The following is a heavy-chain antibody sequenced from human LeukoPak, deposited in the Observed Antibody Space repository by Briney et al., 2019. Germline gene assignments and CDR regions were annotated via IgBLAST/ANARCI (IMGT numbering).Heavy chain of an antibody. CDR1: GYTFTSYY. J-gene: IGHJ4*02. V-gene: IGHV1-46*01. Sequence: ASVKVSCKASGYTFTSYYMHWVRQAPGQGLEWMGIINPSGGSTSYAQKFQGRVTMTRDTSTSTVYMELSSLRSEDTAVYYCARERRTVDTAMGGGPDYWGQGTLVTVSS. CDR3: ARERRTVDTAMGGGPDY. CDR2: INPSGGST. D-gene: IGHD5-18*01.